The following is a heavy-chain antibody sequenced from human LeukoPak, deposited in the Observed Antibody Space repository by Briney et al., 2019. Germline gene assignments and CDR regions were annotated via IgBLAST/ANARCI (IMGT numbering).Heavy chain of an antibody. D-gene: IGHD6-13*01. Sequence: PSQTLSLTCTVSGGSISTYGNYWNWIRQHPGKGLEWIGYIYYSGSTNYNPSLKSRVTISVDTSKNQFSLKLSSVTAADTAVYYCARANRNSSSWVYYYYGMDVWGQGTTVTVSS. V-gene: IGHV4-61*08. J-gene: IGHJ6*02. CDR1: GGSISTYGNY. CDR2: IYYSGST. CDR3: ARANRNSSSWVYYYYGMDV.